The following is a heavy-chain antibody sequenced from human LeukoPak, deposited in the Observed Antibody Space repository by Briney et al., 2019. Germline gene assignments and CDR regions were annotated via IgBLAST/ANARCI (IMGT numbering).Heavy chain of an antibody. CDR3: ARDPTGFQEMATIIN. CDR1: GFTFSSYS. D-gene: IGHD5-24*01. V-gene: IGHV3-21*01. J-gene: IGHJ4*02. Sequence: GGSLRLSCAASGFTFSSYSMNWVRQAPGKGLEWVSSISSSSNYIYYADSVKGRFTISRDNAKNSLYLQMNSLRAEDTAVYYCARDPTGFQEMATIINWGQGTLVSVSS. CDR2: ISSSSNYI.